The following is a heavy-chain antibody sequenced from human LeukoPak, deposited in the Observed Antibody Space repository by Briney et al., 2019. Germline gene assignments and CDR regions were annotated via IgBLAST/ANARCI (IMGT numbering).Heavy chain of an antibody. V-gene: IGHV4-59*08. J-gene: IGHJ3*02. CDR1: GGSIRSYY. CDR3: ARGAGAFDI. Sequence: SETLSLTCTVSGGSIRSYYWSWIRQPPGKGLEWIGYIYYSGSTNYNPSLKSRVTISVDTSKHQFSLQLSSVTAADTAVYYCARGAGAFDIWGQGTMVTVSS. CDR2: IYYSGST.